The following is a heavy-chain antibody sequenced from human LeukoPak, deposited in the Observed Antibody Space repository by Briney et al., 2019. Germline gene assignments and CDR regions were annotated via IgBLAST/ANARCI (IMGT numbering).Heavy chain of an antibody. Sequence: GGSLRLSCAASGFTFRSYAMSWVRQAPGKGLEWVSAISGSGDSTYYGDSVKGRFTISRDNSKNTPYLQMNSLRAEDTAVYYCAKTRPLDSSSWSHGDYWGQGTLVTVSS. V-gene: IGHV3-23*01. CDR1: GFTFRSYA. J-gene: IGHJ4*02. CDR2: ISGSGDST. CDR3: AKTRPLDSSSWSHGDY. D-gene: IGHD6-13*01.